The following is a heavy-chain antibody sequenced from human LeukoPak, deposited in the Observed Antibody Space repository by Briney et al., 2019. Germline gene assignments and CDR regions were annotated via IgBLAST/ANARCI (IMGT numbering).Heavy chain of an antibody. J-gene: IGHJ3*02. CDR2: ISYDGSNK. V-gene: IGHV3-30-3*01. D-gene: IGHD4-17*01. CDR3: AKDRSATVIDAFDI. CDR1: GFTFSSYA. Sequence: PGGSLRLSCAASGFTFSSYAMHWVRQAPGKGLEWVAVISYDGSNKYYADSVKGRFTISRDNSKNTLYLQMNGLRAEDTAVYYCAKDRSATVIDAFDIWGQGTMVTVSS.